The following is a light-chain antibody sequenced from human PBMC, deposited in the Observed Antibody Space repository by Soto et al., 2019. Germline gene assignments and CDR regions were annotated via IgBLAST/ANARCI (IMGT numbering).Light chain of an antibody. CDR1: SSDVGGYKY. Sequence: QSALTQPASVSGSPGQSITISCTGTSSDVGGYKYVSWYQQHPGKAPKLMSYDVSNRPSGVSNRFSGSKSGNTASLTISGLQGEDEADYYCSSYTSSGTYVFGAGTKLTVL. J-gene: IGLJ1*01. CDR2: DVS. CDR3: SSYTSSGTYV. V-gene: IGLV2-14*01.